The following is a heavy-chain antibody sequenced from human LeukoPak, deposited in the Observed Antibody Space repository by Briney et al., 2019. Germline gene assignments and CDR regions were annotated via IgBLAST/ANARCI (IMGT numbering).Heavy chain of an antibody. D-gene: IGHD3-10*01. CDR3: ARGHLLGRGVIISSPRWGY. Sequence: GASVKVSCKASGYTFTGYYMHWVRQAPGQGLEWMGWINPNSGGTNYAQKFQGRVTMTRDTSISTAYMELSRLRSDDTAVYYCARGHLLGRGVIISSPRWGYWGQGTLVTVSS. V-gene: IGHV1-2*02. J-gene: IGHJ4*02. CDR2: INPNSGGT. CDR1: GYTFTGYY.